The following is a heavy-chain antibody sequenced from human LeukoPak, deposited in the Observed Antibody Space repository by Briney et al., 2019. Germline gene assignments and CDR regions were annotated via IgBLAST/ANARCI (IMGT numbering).Heavy chain of an antibody. D-gene: IGHD3-16*02. CDR3: ASRPRGLRLGELSLY. CDR2: IYYSGST. Sequence: SETLSLTCTVSGGSISSSSYYWGWIRQPPGEGLVRIGRIYYSGSTYYNPSLKSRVTISVDTSKNQFSLKLSSVTAADTAVYYCASRPRGLRLGELSLYWGQGTLVTVSS. J-gene: IGHJ4*02. CDR1: GGSISSSSYY. V-gene: IGHV4-39*01.